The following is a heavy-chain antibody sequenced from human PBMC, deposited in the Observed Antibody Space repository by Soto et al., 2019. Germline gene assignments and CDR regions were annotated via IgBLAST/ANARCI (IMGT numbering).Heavy chain of an antibody. Sequence: PSETLSLTCIVSGGSICSSYPNRVRQTAGTGLEWIGRIYITGSTNIHPSLKSRVAMSVDTAKNQFSLKLTSATAADTAVYYCARGGRDGFDLWGQGTMVTVSS. J-gene: IGHJ3*01. D-gene: IGHD3-10*01. CDR1: GGSICSSY. CDR3: ARGGRDGFDL. V-gene: IGHV4-4*07. CDR2: IYITGST.